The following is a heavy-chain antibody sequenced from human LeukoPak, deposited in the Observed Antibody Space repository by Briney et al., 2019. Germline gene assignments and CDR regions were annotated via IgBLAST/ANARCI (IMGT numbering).Heavy chain of an antibody. J-gene: IGHJ2*01. Sequence: GRSLRLSCAASGFTVSSNYMSWVRQAPGKGLEWVSIIYSGGSTYYADSVKGRFTISRHNSKNTLYLQMNSLRVEDTAVYYCARDPSGGFSHGFRYFDLWGRGTLVTVSS. V-gene: IGHV3-53*04. CDR2: IYSGGST. CDR3: ARDPSGGFSHGFRYFDL. D-gene: IGHD5-18*01. CDR1: GFTVSSNY.